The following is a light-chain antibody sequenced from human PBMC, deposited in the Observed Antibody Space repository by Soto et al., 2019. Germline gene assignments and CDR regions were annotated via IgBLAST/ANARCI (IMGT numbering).Light chain of an antibody. Sequence: HSALTQPPSASGSPGQSIYISCTGTGSDVGTYNYVSWYQQHPGKAPKLIIYEVSKRPSGVPDRFSGSKSGNTASLTVSGLQAEDEAEYYCSSYAGGSFYVFGTGTKVTVL. V-gene: IGLV2-8*01. CDR3: SSYAGGSFYV. CDR2: EVS. J-gene: IGLJ1*01. CDR1: GSDVGTYNY.